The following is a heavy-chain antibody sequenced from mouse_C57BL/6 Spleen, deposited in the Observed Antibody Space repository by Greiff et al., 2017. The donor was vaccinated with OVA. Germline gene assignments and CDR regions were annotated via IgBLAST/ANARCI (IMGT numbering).Heavy chain of an antibody. CDR1: GYTFTSYW. V-gene: IGHV1-50*01. Sequence: VKLQESGAELVKPGASVKLSCKASGYTFTSYWMQWVKQRPGQGLEWIGEIDPSDSYTNYNQKFKGKATLTVDTSSSTAYMQLSSLTSEDSAVYYCARGDGPYYFDYWGQGTTLTVSS. D-gene: IGHD1-2*01. CDR3: ARGDGPYYFDY. J-gene: IGHJ2*01. CDR2: IDPSDSYT.